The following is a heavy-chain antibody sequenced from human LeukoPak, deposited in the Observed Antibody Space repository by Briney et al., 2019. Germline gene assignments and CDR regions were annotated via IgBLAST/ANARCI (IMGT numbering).Heavy chain of an antibody. CDR2: VSYNGQP. J-gene: IGHJ4*02. V-gene: IGHV4-39*01. Sequence: PSETLSFTCTVSGVSVRTMSSYWSWIRQPSGEGPQWIGYVSYNGQPYYMPSLRSRVTISVDTSKNQFSLKLSSVTAADTAVYYCARHSTFFGVVIIKGRVRGPFDYWGQGTLVTVSS. CDR3: ARHSTFFGVVIIKGRVRGPFDY. CDR1: GVSVRTMSSY. D-gene: IGHD3-3*01.